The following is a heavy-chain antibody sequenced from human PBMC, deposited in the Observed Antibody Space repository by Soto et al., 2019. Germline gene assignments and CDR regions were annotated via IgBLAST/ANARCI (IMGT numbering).Heavy chain of an antibody. Sequence: GGSLRLSCAASGFTFTTYAMSWVRQAPGKGLEWVSGINEGGGITYYADSVKGRFTISRDNSKNTLSLQMNSLRAEDTAVYYCAKPLLGGDFYFDYWGQGALVTVSS. CDR2: INEGGGIT. CDR3: AKPLLGGDFYFDY. V-gene: IGHV3-23*01. D-gene: IGHD2-21*02. J-gene: IGHJ4*02. CDR1: GFTFTTYA.